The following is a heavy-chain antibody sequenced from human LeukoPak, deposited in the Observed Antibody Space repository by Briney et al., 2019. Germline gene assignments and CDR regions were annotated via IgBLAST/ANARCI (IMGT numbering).Heavy chain of an antibody. CDR3: ARWGCSGYYWDAFDI. D-gene: IGHD3-22*01. CDR2: IKQDGSEK. Sequence: GGSLRLSCAASGFTFSSYWMSWVRQAPGKGLEWVANIKQDGSEKYYVDSVKGRFTISRDNAKNSLYLQMNSLRAEDTAVYYCARWGCSGYYWDAFDIWGQGTMVTVSS. J-gene: IGHJ3*02. V-gene: IGHV3-7*01. CDR1: GFTFSSYW.